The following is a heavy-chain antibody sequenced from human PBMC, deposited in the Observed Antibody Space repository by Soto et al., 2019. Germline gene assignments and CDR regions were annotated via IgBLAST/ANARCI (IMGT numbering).Heavy chain of an antibody. CDR2: ISSTTNNI. CDR1: GFTFTRYS. CDR3: ARESEDLTSNLDY. J-gene: IGHJ4*02. V-gene: IGHV3-21*01. Sequence: PGGSLRLSCAASGFTFTRYSMNWVRQAPGKGLEWVSSISSTTNNIYYADSMKGRFTVSRDNAKNSVYLEMNSLGAEDTAVYYCARESEDLTSNLDYWGQGTLVTVSS.